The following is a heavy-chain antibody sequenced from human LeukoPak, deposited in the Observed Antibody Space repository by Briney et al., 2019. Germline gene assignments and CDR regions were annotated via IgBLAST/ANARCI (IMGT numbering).Heavy chain of an antibody. V-gene: IGHV3-23*01. D-gene: IGHD3-22*01. CDR1: GFTVSSNY. CDR2: ISGSGGST. Sequence: GGSLRLSCAASGFTVSSNYMSWVRQAPGKGLEWVSAISGSGGSTYYADSVKGRFTISRDNSKNTLYLQMNSLRAEDTAVYYCAIDPAYYYDGSGDWGQGTLVTASS. J-gene: IGHJ4*02. CDR3: AIDPAYYYDGSGD.